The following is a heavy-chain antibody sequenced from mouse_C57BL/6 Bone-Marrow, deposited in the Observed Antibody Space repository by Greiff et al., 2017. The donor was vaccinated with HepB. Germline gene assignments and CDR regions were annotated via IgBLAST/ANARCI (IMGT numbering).Heavy chain of an antibody. CDR1: GYSFSSSW. CDR2: IYPGDGDT. D-gene: IGHD2-4*01. V-gene: IGHV1-82*01. CDR3: ARRGYYDYAFGY. Sequence: QVQLQQSGPELVQPGASVKISCKASGYSFSSSWMNWVKQRPGKGLEWIGRIYPGDGDTNYNGKFKGKATLTADKSSSTAYMQLSSLTSEASAVYYCARRGYYDYAFGYWGEGILVTVS. J-gene: IGHJ3*01.